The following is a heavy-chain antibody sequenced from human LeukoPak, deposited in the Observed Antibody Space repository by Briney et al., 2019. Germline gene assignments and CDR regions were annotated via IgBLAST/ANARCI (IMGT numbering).Heavy chain of an antibody. Sequence: PGGSLRLSCAASGFTVSSNYMSWVRQAPGKGLEWVSVIYSGGSTYYADSVKGRFTISRDNSKNTLYLQMNSLRAEGTAVYYCAGEYYYDSSGYYGYWGQGTLVTVSS. CDR3: AGEYYYDSSGYYGY. CDR2: IYSGGST. CDR1: GFTVSSNY. D-gene: IGHD3-22*01. J-gene: IGHJ4*02. V-gene: IGHV3-53*01.